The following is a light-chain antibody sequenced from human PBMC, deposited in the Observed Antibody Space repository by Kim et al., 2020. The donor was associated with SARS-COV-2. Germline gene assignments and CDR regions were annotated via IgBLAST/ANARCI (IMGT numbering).Light chain of an antibody. CDR1: QSITNY. CDR2: KAS. Sequence: DIQMTQSPSTLSASVGDRVTITCRASQSITNYLAWYQQKPEKAPKLLIYKASTLESGVPSRFSGSGSGTEFTLTISSLQPDDFGTYYCQQYTSYYTFGQGTKLEI. J-gene: IGKJ2*01. CDR3: QQYTSYYT. V-gene: IGKV1-5*03.